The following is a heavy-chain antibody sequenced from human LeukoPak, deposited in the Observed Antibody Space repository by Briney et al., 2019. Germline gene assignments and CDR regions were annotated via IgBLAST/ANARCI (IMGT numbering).Heavy chain of an antibody. D-gene: IGHD6-19*01. CDR1: GFTFSSYS. V-gene: IGHV3-21*01. CDR2: ISSSSSI. Sequence: GGSLRLSCAASGFTFSSYSMNWVRQAPGKGLEWVSSISSSSSIFYADSVRGRFTISRDNAKNSLYLQMNSLRAEDTAVYYCAAQWLVRVNIWGQGTMVTVSS. J-gene: IGHJ3*02. CDR3: AAQWLVRVNI.